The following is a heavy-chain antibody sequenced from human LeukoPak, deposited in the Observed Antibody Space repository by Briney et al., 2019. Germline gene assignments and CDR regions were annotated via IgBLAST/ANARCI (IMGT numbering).Heavy chain of an antibody. V-gene: IGHV3-23*01. CDR3: ATRPGYRAFDY. Sequence: SVKGRFTISRDNSKNTLYLQMNSLRLEDTAVYYCATRPGYRAFDYWGQGTLVTVSS. J-gene: IGHJ4*02. D-gene: IGHD1-1*01.